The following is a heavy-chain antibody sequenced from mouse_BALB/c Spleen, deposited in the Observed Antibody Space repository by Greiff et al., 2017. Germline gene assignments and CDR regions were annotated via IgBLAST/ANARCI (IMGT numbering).Heavy chain of an antibody. CDR3: TIGYDGFAY. V-gene: IGHV1S16*01. CDR1: GYTFTSYW. D-gene: IGHD2-14*01. CDR2: INPSNGGT. Sequence: QVQLQQPGAELVKPGASVKLSCKASGYTFTSYWMYWVKLRPGQGFEWIGEINPSNGGTNYNEKFKRKATLTVDKSSSTAYMQLSSLTSEDSAVYYCTIGYDGFAYWGQGTLVTVSA. J-gene: IGHJ3*01.